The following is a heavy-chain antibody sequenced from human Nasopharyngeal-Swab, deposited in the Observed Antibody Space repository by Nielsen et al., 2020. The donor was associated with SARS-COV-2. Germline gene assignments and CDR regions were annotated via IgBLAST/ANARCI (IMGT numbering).Heavy chain of an antibody. Sequence: ASVKVSCKASGYTFTSYYMHWVRQAPGQGLEWMGIINPSGGSTSYAQKFQGGVTMTRDTSTSTVYMELSSLRSEDTAVYYCARKSLGYSSGWLVAFDIWGQGTMVTVSS. CDR2: INPSGGST. V-gene: IGHV1-46*01. D-gene: IGHD6-19*01. CDR1: GYTFTSYY. J-gene: IGHJ3*02. CDR3: ARKSLGYSSGWLVAFDI.